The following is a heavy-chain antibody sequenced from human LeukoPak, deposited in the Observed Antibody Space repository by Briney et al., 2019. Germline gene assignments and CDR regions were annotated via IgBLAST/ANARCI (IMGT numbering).Heavy chain of an antibody. CDR1: DSSFTSYW. V-gene: IGHV5-51*01. CDR2: IYPGDSDT. J-gene: IGHJ3*02. D-gene: IGHD3-10*02. CDR3: ARLSGEISDAFDI. Sequence: GESLQISCKCSDSSFTSYWIGWVRQLPGKGLEWMGIIYPGDSDTTYTPSFQGQVTISADKSISTAYLQWSSLKASDTAMYYCARLSGEISDAFDIWGQGTMVTVSS.